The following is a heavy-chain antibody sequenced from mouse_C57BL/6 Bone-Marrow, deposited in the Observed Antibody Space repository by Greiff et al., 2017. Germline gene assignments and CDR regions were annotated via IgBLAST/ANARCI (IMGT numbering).Heavy chain of an antibody. D-gene: IGHD3-2*02. J-gene: IGHJ4*01. V-gene: IGHV5-4*03. CDR2: ISDGGSYT. Sequence: EVKLVESGGGLVKPGGSLKLSCAASGFTFSSYAMSCVRQTPEKRLEWVATISDGGSYTYYPDNVKGRFTISRDNAKNNLYLQMSHLKSEDTAMYYCARVPSSYAMDYWGQGTSVTVSS. CDR1: GFTFSSYA. CDR3: ARVPSSYAMDY.